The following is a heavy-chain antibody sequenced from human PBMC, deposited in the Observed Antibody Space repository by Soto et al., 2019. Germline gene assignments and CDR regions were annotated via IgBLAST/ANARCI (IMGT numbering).Heavy chain of an antibody. J-gene: IGHJ4*02. CDR3: ARMRSDYDSSGLDY. CDR2: IDWDEDR. V-gene: IGHV2-70*04. CDR1: GFSLSTSGMR. Sequence: SGPTLVNPTDTLTLTCTFSGFSLSTSGMRVSWIRQAPGKALEWLARIDWDEDRFYSTSLKTRLTISKDTSKNQVVLTMTKMDPVDTATYYCARMRSDYDSSGLDYWGQGILVTVSS. D-gene: IGHD3-22*01.